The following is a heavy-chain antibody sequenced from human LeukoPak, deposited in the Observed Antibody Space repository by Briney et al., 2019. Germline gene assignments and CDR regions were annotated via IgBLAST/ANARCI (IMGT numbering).Heavy chain of an antibody. D-gene: IGHD3-3*01. CDR1: GGSISSYY. Sequence: SETLSLTCTVSGGSISSYYWSWIRQPPGKGLEWIGYIYYSGSTNYNPSLKSRATISVDTSKNQFSLKLSSVTAADTAVYYCARDVYYDFWSGPPSYWFDPWGQGTLVTVSS. CDR3: ARDVYYDFWSGPPSYWFDP. J-gene: IGHJ5*02. V-gene: IGHV4-59*01. CDR2: IYYSGST.